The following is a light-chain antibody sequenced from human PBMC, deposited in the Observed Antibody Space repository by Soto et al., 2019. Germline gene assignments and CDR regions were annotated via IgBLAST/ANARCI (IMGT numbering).Light chain of an antibody. CDR1: QTVNNGY. J-gene: IGKJ1*01. V-gene: IGKV3-20*01. CDR2: DAS. Sequence: EIVLTQSPGTLSLSPGERATLSCRASQTVNNGYLAWYQHKPGQAPRLLIFDASTRATGIPDRFSGSRSGTDFTLTISGLDPEDFAVYYCHQYDSWTFGQGTKVDIK. CDR3: HQYDSWT.